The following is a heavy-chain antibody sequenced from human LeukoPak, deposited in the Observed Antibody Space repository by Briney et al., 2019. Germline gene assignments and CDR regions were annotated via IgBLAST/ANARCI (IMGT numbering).Heavy chain of an antibody. CDR3: ARLTLRYNSDWSPLPYYFDP. Sequence: PSETLSLTCTVSAGSSVNSNTYYWAWIRRPPGKGLEWIGNIYLGVKTYYSPSVKSPVTGAMDTPKNQFSLRLISVTATDTAVYYCARLTLRYNSDWSPLPYYFDPWGQGTLVSVSS. V-gene: IGHV4-39*01. D-gene: IGHD6-19*01. CDR2: IYLGVKT. J-gene: IGHJ4*02. CDR1: AGSSVNSNTYY.